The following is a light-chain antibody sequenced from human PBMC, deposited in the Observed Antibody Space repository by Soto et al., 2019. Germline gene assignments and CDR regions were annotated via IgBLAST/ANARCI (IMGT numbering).Light chain of an antibody. CDR2: AAS. Sequence: DIQMTQSPSSLSASVGDRVTITCRASQSISSYLNWYQQKPGKAPKLLIYAASSLQSGVPSRFSGSRSGTDFTLTISNLQPEDFATYSCQQSYTAPWTFGQGTKVEIK. CDR1: QSISSY. V-gene: IGKV1-39*01. CDR3: QQSYTAPWT. J-gene: IGKJ1*01.